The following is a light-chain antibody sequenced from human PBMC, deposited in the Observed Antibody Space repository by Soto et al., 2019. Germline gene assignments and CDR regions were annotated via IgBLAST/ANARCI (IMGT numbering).Light chain of an antibody. CDR3: ISYTRNSTLV. CDR2: EVS. J-gene: IGLJ2*01. CDR1: SSDVGAYNY. V-gene: IGLV2-14*01. Sequence: QSALTQPASVSGSPGQSITISCTGTSSDVGAYNYVSWYQQHPGKAPKLMIYEVSNRPSGVSNRFSGSKSGNTASLTISGLQAEDEADYYCISYTRNSTLVFGGGTQRPS.